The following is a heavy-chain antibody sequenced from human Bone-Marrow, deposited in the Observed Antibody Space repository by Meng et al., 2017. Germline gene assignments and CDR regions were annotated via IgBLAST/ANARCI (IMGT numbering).Heavy chain of an antibody. D-gene: IGHD3-22*01. CDR2: IRAYNGNT. CDR1: GYTFTSYG. CDR3: ARTYYYDSSGYYSSRY. V-gene: IGHV1-18*01. J-gene: IGHJ4*02. Sequence: VQRVRPGDEVKKLGGSVQVPCKASGYTFTSYGISWVRPAPGQGLGWMGWIRAYNGNTNYAQKLQGRVTMTTDTSTSTAYMELRSLRSDDTAVYYCARTYYYDSSGYYSSRYWGQGTLATVSS.